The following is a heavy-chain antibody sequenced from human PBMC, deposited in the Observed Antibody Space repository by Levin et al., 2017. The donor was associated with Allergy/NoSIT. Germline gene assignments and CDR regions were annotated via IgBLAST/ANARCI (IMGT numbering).Heavy chain of an antibody. Sequence: GESLKISCAASGFTFSNAWMSWVRQAPGKGLEWVGRIKSKTDGGTTDYAAPVKGRFTISRDDSKNTLYLQMNSLKTEDTAVYYCTTGITIFGVVSDGWFDPWGQGTLVTVSS. CDR1: GFTFSNAW. D-gene: IGHD3-3*01. CDR2: IKSKTDGGTT. J-gene: IGHJ5*02. CDR3: TTGITIFGVVSDGWFDP. V-gene: IGHV3-15*01.